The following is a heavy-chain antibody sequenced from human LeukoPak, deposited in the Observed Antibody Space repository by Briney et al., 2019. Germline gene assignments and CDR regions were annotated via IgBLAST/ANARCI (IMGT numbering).Heavy chain of an antibody. CDR2: IYPYTGAT. J-gene: IGHJ4*02. V-gene: IGHV1-2*02. CDR3: ARDGPAQMVDFDY. Sequence: GASVKVSCKASGYTFSGTGWYLYWLRQAPGQGLECMGWIYPYTGATHYAQKFQGRVAMTRDTSIRTAYMELSRLRPDDTAVYYCARDGPAQMVDFDYWGQGTLVTVSS. D-gene: IGHD3-10*01. CDR1: GYTFSGTGWY.